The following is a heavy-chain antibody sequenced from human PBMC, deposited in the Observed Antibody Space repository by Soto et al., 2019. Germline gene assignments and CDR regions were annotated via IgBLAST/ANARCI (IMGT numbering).Heavy chain of an antibody. CDR1: GFTFSNYA. Sequence: DVQLVDSGGGLVQPGGSLRLSCGASGFTFSNYAMSWVRQAPGKGLEWVSLVSATAGTTYYTDSVKGRFTIPREKSRNTGYLQMNSLRADDTAVYYCAKDRLAGGFDYWAPGTLVTVSS. D-gene: IGHD3-16*01. CDR3: AKDRLAGGFDY. J-gene: IGHJ4*02. V-gene: IGHV3-23*04. CDR2: VSATAGTT.